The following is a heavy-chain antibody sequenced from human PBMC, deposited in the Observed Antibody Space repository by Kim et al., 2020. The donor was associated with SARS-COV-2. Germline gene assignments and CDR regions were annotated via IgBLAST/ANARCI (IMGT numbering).Heavy chain of an antibody. CDR2: ISWNSGIR. CDR3: AKDRTYYNSGDY. V-gene: IGHV3-9*01. D-gene: IGHD3-10*01. J-gene: IGHJ4*02. Sequence: GGSLRLSCAASGFTFDDYAMHWVRQGPGKGLEWVSGISWNSGIRAYADSVKGRFTISRDNAKNSLYLQMNSLRAEDTALYYCAKDRTYYNSGDYWGRGTL. CDR1: GFTFDDYA.